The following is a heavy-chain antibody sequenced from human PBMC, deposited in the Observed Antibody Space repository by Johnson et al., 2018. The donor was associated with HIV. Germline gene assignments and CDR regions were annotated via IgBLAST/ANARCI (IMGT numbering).Heavy chain of an antibody. V-gene: IGHV3-66*01. J-gene: IGHJ3*02. CDR1: GFTVSSNY. CDR3: AKDWGVASVPFDAFDI. D-gene: IGHD3-16*01. Sequence: EVQVVESGGGVVQPGRSLRLSCAASGFTVSSNYMSWVRQAPGKGLEWVSVIYRGGSTYYAESVKGRFTISSDNSKTTLYLQMNSLRAEDTAVYYCAKDWGVASVPFDAFDIWGQGTMVTVSS. CDR2: IYRGGST.